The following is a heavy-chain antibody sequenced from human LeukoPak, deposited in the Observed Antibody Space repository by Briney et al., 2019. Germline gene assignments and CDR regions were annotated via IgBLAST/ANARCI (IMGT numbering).Heavy chain of an antibody. CDR2: SGSGGST. D-gene: IGHD3-3*01. V-gene: IGHV3-23*01. CDR3: AKDFWSGYYPNY. J-gene: IGHJ4*02. Sequence: GGSLRLSCAASGFTFSSYAMSWVRQAPGKGLEWVSGSGSGGSTYCADSVKGRFTISRDNSKNALYLQMNSLRAEDTAVYYRAKDFWSGYYPNYWGQGTLVTVSS. CDR1: GFTFSSYA.